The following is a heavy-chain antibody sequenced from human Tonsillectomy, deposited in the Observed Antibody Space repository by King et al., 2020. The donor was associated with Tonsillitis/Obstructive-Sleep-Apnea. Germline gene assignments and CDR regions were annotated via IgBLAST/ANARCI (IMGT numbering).Heavy chain of an antibody. V-gene: IGHV5-51*01. J-gene: IGHJ4*02. Sequence: QLVQSGAEVKKPGESLKISCKGSGYSFTSYWIGWARQMPGKGLEWMGIIYPDDSDTRYSPSFQGQVTISADKSISTAYLQWSSLTASDPAMYYCARRGRQYSGYDSHFDYWGQGTLVTVSS. D-gene: IGHD5-12*01. CDR2: IYPDDSDT. CDR1: GYSFTSYW. CDR3: ARRGRQYSGYDSHFDY.